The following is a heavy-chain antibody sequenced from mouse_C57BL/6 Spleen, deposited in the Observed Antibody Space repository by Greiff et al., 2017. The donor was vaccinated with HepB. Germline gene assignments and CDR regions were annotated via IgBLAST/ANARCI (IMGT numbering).Heavy chain of an antibody. V-gene: IGHV1-69*01. CDR2: IDPSDSYT. Sequence: VQLQQSGAELVMPGASVKLSCKASGYTFTSYWMHWVKQRPGQGLEWIGEIDPSDSYTNYNQKFKGKSTLTVDKSSSTAYMQRSSLTSEDSAVYYCAREKGAYWGQGTLVTVSA. CDR3: AREKGAY. CDR1: GYTFTSYW. J-gene: IGHJ3*01.